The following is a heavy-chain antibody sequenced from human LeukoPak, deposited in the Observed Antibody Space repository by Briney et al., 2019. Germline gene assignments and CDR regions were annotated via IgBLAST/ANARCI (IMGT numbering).Heavy chain of an antibody. Sequence: ASVKVSCKVSGYTLTELSVHWVRQAPGEGLEWMGGFDPEDGETIYAQNFQGRVTMTEDTSTDTAYMELSSLRSEDTAVYYRATERVQLDRLPQFDYWGQGTLVTVSS. V-gene: IGHV1-24*01. J-gene: IGHJ4*02. CDR3: ATERVQLDRLPQFDY. D-gene: IGHD1-1*01. CDR1: GYTLTELS. CDR2: FDPEDGET.